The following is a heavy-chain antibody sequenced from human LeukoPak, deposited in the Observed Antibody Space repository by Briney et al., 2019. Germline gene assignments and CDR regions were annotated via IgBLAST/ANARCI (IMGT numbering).Heavy chain of an antibody. V-gene: IGHV3-48*01. J-gene: IGHJ4*02. D-gene: IGHD6-13*01. CDR2: ISSSSSTI. Sequence: GGSLRLSCAASGFTFSGYSMNWVRQAPGKGLEWVSYISSSSSTIYYADSVKGRFTISRDNAKNSLYLQMNSLRAEDTAVYYCARPHSSSWYVLDYWGQGTLVTVSS. CDR1: GFTFSGYS. CDR3: ARPHSSSWYVLDY.